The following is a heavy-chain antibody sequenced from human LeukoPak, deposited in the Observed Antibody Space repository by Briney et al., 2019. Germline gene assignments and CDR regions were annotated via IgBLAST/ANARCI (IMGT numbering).Heavy chain of an antibody. Sequence: PSETLSLTCTVSGGSISSYYWGWIRQPPGKGLEWIGSIYYSGSTYYNPSLKSRVTISVDTSKNQFSLKLSSVTAADTAVYYCARLAVAGRSDAFDIWGQGTMVTVSS. CDR1: GGSISSYY. CDR3: ARLAVAGRSDAFDI. CDR2: IYYSGST. D-gene: IGHD6-19*01. J-gene: IGHJ3*02. V-gene: IGHV4-39*01.